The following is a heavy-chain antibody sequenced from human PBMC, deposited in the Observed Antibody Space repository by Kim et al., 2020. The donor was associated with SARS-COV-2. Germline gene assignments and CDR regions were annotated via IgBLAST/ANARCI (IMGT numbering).Heavy chain of an antibody. Sequence: GGSLRLSCAASGFNFSDYYMNWIRQAPGKGLEWVSYISSSGKTIYYADSVQGRFNISRDNAENSLYLQVKSLRVEDTAVDYCARSPPRWTAGPSGLDVWGQGTTVTVS. CDR3: ARSPPRWTAGPSGLDV. J-gene: IGHJ6*02. D-gene: IGHD6-13*01. V-gene: IGHV3-11*01. CDR2: ISSSGKTI. CDR1: GFNFSDYY.